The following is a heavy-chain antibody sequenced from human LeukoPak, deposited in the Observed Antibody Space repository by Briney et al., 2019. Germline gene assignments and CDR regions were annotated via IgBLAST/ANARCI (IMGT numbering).Heavy chain of an antibody. CDR2: ISYDGSNK. V-gene: IGHV3-30-3*01. CDR1: GFTFSSYA. Sequence: GGSLRLSCAASGFTFSSYAMHWVRQAPGKGLEWVAVISYDGSNKYYADSVKGRFTISRDNSKNTLYLQMNSLRAEDTAVYYCARGANYDFWSAPLHWGQGTLVTVSS. J-gene: IGHJ4*02. CDR3: ARGANYDFWSAPLH. D-gene: IGHD3-3*01.